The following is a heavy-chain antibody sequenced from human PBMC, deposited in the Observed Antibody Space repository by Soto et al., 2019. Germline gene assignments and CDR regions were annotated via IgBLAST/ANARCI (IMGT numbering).Heavy chain of an antibody. J-gene: IGHJ3*02. CDR1: GITFSNYD. V-gene: IGHV3-13*01. Sequence: PGGSLRLSCVASGITFSNYDMNWVRQVTGKGLEWVAGIGTGGATYYAGSVKGRFTISRENAKNSLYLQMNSLRVEDTAVYYCVRETGYSNGFDAFDIWGQGTKVTVSS. D-gene: IGHD5-18*01. CDR2: IGTGGAT. CDR3: VRETGYSNGFDAFDI.